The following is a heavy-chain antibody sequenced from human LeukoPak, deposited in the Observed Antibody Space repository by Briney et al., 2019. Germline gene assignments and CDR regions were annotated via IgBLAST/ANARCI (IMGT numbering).Heavy chain of an antibody. Sequence: GGSLRLSCEASGFTLSSYWMSWVRQAPGKGLEWVAYINQDGSDEDYVDSVGGRFTISRDNAKNSLYLQMNSLRAEDTAVYYCARGSVVAPNFDFWGQGTLVTVSS. CDR1: GFTLSSYW. CDR2: INQDGSDE. V-gene: IGHV3-7*01. J-gene: IGHJ4*02. CDR3: ARGSVVAPNFDF. D-gene: IGHD2-15*01.